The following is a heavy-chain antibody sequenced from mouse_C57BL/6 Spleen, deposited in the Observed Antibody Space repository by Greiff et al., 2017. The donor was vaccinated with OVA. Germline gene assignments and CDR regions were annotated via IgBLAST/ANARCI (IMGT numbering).Heavy chain of an antibody. Sequence: EVKLMESGGGLVQPKGSLKLSCAASGFSFNTYAMNWVRQAPGKGLEWVARIRSKSNNYATYYGDSVKDRFTISRDDSESMLYLQMNNLKTEDKAMYDCVRRSYSNPWYFDVWGTGTTVTVSS. CDR1: GFSFNTYA. J-gene: IGHJ1*03. CDR2: IRSKSNNYAT. V-gene: IGHV10-1*01. CDR3: VRRSYSNPWYFDV. D-gene: IGHD2-5*01.